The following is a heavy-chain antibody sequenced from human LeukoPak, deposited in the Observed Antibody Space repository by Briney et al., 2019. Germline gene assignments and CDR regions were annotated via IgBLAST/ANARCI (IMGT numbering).Heavy chain of an antibody. V-gene: IGHV3-30*02. Sequence: PGGSLRLSCAASGFTFSSYGMHWVRQAPGKGLEWVAFIRYDGSNKYYADSVKGRFTISRDNSKNTLYLQMNSLRAEDTAVYYCADARSEFGELLSYYWGQGTLVTVSS. D-gene: IGHD3-10*01. CDR3: ADARSEFGELLSYY. J-gene: IGHJ4*02. CDR1: GFTFSSYG. CDR2: IRYDGSNK.